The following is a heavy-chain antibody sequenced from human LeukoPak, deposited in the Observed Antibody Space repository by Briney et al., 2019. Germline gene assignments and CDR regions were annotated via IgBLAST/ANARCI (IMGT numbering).Heavy chain of an antibody. D-gene: IGHD3-9*01. CDR3: AKRDHFDDTGYAPLFDF. CDR1: GFSFRNYA. CDR2: ISGSGGRT. V-gene: IGHV3-23*01. J-gene: IGHJ4*02. Sequence: GGSLRLSCAASGFSFRNYAMSWVRQAPGKGLEWVSGISGSGGRTHIADSVKGRFTISRDNSKNSLHLQMNSLRVEDSAVYYCAKRDHFDDTGYAPLFDFWGQGTLVTVSS.